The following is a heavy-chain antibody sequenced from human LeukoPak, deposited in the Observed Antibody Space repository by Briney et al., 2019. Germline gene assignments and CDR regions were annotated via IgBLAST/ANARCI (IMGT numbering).Heavy chain of an antibody. CDR3: AREGYCSGGSCDNWFDP. J-gene: IGHJ5*02. CDR1: GGSISSYY. CDR2: IYYSGST. Sequence: SETLSLTCTVSGGSISSYYWSWIRQPPGKGLEWIGYIYYSGSTNYNPSLKSRVTISVDRSKNQFSLNLSSVTAADTAVYYCAREGYCSGGSCDNWFDPWGQGTWSPSPQ. D-gene: IGHD2-15*01. V-gene: IGHV4-59*12.